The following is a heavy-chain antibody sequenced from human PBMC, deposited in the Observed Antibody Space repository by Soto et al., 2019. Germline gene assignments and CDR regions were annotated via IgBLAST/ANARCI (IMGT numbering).Heavy chain of an antibody. J-gene: IGHJ6*02. CDR1: GFTFSSYG. CDR2: IWYDGSNK. Sequence: GGSLRLACAASGFTFSSYGMHWVRQAPGKGLEWVAVIWYDGSNKYYADSVKGRFTISRDNSKNTLYLQMNSLRAEDTAVYYCARDKIFAVAAPYYYYGMDVWGQGTTVTGSS. CDR3: ARDKIFAVAAPYYYYGMDV. V-gene: IGHV3-33*01. D-gene: IGHD6-19*01.